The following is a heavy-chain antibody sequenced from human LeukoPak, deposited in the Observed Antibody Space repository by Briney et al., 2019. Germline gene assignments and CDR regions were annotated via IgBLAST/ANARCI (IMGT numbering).Heavy chain of an antibody. V-gene: IGHV1-2*02. J-gene: IGHJ4*02. CDR2: INPNSGGT. D-gene: IGHD3-10*01. Sequence: ASVKVSCKASGYTFTDYYMHWVRQAPGQGLEWMGWINPNSGGTNYAQKFQGRVTMTRDTSISTAYMELSRLRSDDTAVYYCARESQPWFGESKYYFDYWGQGTLVTVSS. CDR1: GYTFTDYY. CDR3: ARESQPWFGESKYYFDY.